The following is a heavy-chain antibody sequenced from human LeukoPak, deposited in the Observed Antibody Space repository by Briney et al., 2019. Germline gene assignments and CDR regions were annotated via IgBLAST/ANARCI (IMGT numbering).Heavy chain of an antibody. Sequence: GGSLRLSCAASGFTFSSYGMHWVRQAPGKGLEWVAVISYDGSNKYYADSVKGRFTISRDNSKNTLYLQMNSLRAEDTAVYYCARSSIYDSSGYYFDYWGQGTLVTVSS. D-gene: IGHD3-22*01. J-gene: IGHJ4*02. CDR3: ARSSIYDSSGYYFDY. CDR1: GFTFSSYG. CDR2: ISYDGSNK. V-gene: IGHV3-30*03.